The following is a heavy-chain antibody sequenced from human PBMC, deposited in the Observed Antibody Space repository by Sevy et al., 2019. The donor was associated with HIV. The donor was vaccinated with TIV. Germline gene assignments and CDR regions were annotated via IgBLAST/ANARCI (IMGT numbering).Heavy chain of an antibody. Sequence: GESRKISCAASGFTVSSNYMSWVRQAPGKGLEWVSVIYSGGSTYYADSVKGRFTISRDNSKNTLYLQMNSLRAEDTAVYYCARARSHDAFDIWGQGTMVTVSS. CDR1: GFTVSSNY. J-gene: IGHJ3*02. CDR3: ARARSHDAFDI. CDR2: IYSGGST. V-gene: IGHV3-53*01.